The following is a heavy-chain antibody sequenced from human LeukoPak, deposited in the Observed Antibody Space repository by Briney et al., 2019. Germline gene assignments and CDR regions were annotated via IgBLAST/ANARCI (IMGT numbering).Heavy chain of an antibody. Sequence: ASVKVSCKASGYTFTSYNMHWVRQAPGQGLEWMGIINPSGGSTSYAQKFQGRVTMTRDTSTSTVYMELSSLRSEDTAVYYCASKGNSSSSEYYYYYMDVWGKGTTVTISS. J-gene: IGHJ6*03. V-gene: IGHV1-46*01. CDR2: INPSGGST. D-gene: IGHD6-13*01. CDR3: ASKGNSSSSEYYYYYMDV. CDR1: GYTFTSYN.